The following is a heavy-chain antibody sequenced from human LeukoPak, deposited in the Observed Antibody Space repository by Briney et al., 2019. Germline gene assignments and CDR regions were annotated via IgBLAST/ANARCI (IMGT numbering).Heavy chain of an antibody. CDR3: ARQGPRLAYYYDSRGFDP. CDR2: IYPGDSDT. Sequence: GESLKISCKGSGYSFTSYWIGWVRQMPGKGLEWMGIIYPGDSDTRYSPSFQGLVTISADKSISTAYLQWSSLKASDTAMYYCARQGPRLAYYYDSRGFDPWGQGTLVTVSS. CDR1: GYSFTSYW. D-gene: IGHD3-22*01. V-gene: IGHV5-51*01. J-gene: IGHJ5*02.